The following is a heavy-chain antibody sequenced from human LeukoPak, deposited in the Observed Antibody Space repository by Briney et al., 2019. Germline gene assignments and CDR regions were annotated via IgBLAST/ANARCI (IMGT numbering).Heavy chain of an antibody. CDR2: MNPNSGNT. J-gene: IGHJ1*01. CDR3: ARGSRERYCSSTSCSRYFQH. CDR1: GYTFTSYA. D-gene: IGHD2-2*01. V-gene: IGHV1-8*03. Sequence: GASVKVSCKASGYTFTSYAMNWVRQATGQGLEWMGWMNPNSGNTGHAQKFQGRVTITRNTSISTAYMELSSLRSEDTAVYYCARGSRERYCSSTSCSRYFQHWGQGTLVTVSS.